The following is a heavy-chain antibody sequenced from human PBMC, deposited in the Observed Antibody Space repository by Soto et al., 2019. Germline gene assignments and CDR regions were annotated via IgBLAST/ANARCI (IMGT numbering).Heavy chain of an antibody. D-gene: IGHD6-19*01. CDR2: IRSKTNSYAT. J-gene: IGHJ4*02. Sequence: GGSLRLSCAASGFTFGGSAMHWVRQASGKGLEWVGHIRSKTNSYATAYAESVKGRFTISRDDSMNTAYLQMNSLKTEDTAVYFCTRQTDAVQWLVVPTDYNFDYWGQGTLVPSPQ. CDR1: GFTFGGSA. V-gene: IGHV3-73*01. CDR3: TRQTDAVQWLVVPTDYNFDY.